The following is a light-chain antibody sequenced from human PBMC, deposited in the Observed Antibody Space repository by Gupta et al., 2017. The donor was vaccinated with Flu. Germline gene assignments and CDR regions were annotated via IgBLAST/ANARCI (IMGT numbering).Light chain of an antibody. Sequence: LYGRTSQSVSSYFAWYQQKPGQAPRLLIYEASNRATGIPARFSGSGSGTDFTLIISSLEPEDFAVYYCQQRSSWPWTFGQGTKVEI. CDR2: EAS. J-gene: IGKJ1*01. CDR1: QSVSSY. CDR3: QQRSSWPWT. V-gene: IGKV3-11*01.